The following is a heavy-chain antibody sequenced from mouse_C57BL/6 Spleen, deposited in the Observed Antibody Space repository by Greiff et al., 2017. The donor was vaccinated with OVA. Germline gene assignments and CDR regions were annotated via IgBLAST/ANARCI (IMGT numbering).Heavy chain of an antibody. CDR3: ETYDYDPDFDY. Sequence: EVKLMESGPGLVKPSQSLSLTCSVTGYSITSCYFWNWIRQFPGNKLEWMGYISYDGSNNYNPSLKNPISITRHTSKNQFFLKLKSITTEDTATYDCETYDYDPDFDYWGQGTTLTVSS. V-gene: IGHV3-6*01. CDR1: GYSITSCYF. D-gene: IGHD2-4*01. J-gene: IGHJ2*01. CDR2: ISYDGSN.